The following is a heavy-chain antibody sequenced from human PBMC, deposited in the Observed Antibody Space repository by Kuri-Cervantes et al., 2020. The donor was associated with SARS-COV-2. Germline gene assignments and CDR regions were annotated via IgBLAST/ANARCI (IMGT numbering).Heavy chain of an antibody. D-gene: IGHD4-17*01. CDR3: AREMTTVTTSDAFDI. CDR1: GCTFRSYA. Sequence: SVKVSCKASGCTFRSYAISWVRRAPGQGLEWMGGIIPIFGTANYAQKFQGRVTITADESTSTAYMGLSSLRSEDTAVYYCAREMTTVTTSDAFDIWGQGTMVTVSS. J-gene: IGHJ3*02. CDR2: IIPIFGTA. V-gene: IGHV1-69*13.